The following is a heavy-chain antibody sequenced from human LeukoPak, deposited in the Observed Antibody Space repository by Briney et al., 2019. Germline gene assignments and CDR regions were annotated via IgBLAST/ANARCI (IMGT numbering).Heavy chain of an antibody. CDR2: ISYDGSNK. Sequence: GGSLRLSCAASGFTFSSYAMYWVRQAPGKGLEWVSVISYDGSNKYYADSVKGRFTISRDSTKDTLYLQMNSLRPEDAAVYYCARDRGYLGIWYYFDYWGQGTLVTVSS. CDR1: GFTFSSYA. CDR3: ARDRGYLGIWYYFDY. V-gene: IGHV3-30*04. J-gene: IGHJ4*02. D-gene: IGHD7-27*01.